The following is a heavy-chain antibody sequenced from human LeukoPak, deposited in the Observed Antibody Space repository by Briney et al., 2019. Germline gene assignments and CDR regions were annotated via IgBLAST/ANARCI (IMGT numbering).Heavy chain of an antibody. J-gene: IGHJ4*02. Sequence: ASVKVSCKASGYTFTGYYMHWVRQAPGQGLEWMGWINPNSGGTNYAQKLQGRVTMTTDTSTSTAYMELRSLRSDDTAVYYCARGWYYYGSGSYYRLDYWGQGTLVTVSS. CDR1: GYTFTGYY. CDR3: ARGWYYYGSGSYYRLDY. CDR2: INPNSGGT. D-gene: IGHD3-10*01. V-gene: IGHV1-2*02.